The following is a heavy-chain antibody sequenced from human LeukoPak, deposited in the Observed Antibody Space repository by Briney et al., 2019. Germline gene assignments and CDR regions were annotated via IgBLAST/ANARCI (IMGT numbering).Heavy chain of an antibody. V-gene: IGHV4-59*12. J-gene: IGHJ4*02. D-gene: IGHD2-15*01. CDR1: GDSITGYY. CDR3: AREATVVVAPMVL. CDR2: IYYSGST. Sequence: PSETLSLTCTVSGDSITGYYWSWIRQPPGKGLEWIGNIYYSGSTNYNPSLKSRVTISVDTSKNQFSLKLSSVTAADTADYYCAREATVVVAPMVLWGQGSLVTVSS.